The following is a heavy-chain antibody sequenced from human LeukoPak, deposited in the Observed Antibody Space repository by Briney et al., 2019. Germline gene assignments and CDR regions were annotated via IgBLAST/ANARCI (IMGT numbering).Heavy chain of an antibody. J-gene: IGHJ4*02. CDR2: MNPNSGNT. Sequence: GASLKVSCKASGYTFTSYDINWVRQATGQGLEWMGWMNPNSGNTGYAQKFQGRVTMTRNTSIGTAYMELSSLRSEDTAVYYCARGRWVSNRALNYWGQGTLVTVSS. D-gene: IGHD6-13*01. CDR1: GYTFTSYD. CDR3: ARGRWVSNRALNY. V-gene: IGHV1-8*01.